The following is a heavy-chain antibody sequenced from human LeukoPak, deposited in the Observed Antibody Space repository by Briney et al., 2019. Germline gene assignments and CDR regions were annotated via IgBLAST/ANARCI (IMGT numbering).Heavy chain of an antibody. CDR2: ISAYNGST. CDR1: GYTFTSYG. CDR3: ARSLSTSPHIYFDY. J-gene: IGHJ4*02. V-gene: IGHV1-18*04. Sequence: ASVKVSCKASGYTFTSYGISWVRQAPGQGLEWMGWISAYNGSTNYAQKLQGRVTMTTDTSTSTAYMELRSLRSDDTAVYYCARSLSTSPHIYFDYWGQGTLVTVSS.